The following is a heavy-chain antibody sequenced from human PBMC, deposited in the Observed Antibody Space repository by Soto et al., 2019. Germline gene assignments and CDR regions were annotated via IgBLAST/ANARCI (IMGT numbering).Heavy chain of an antibody. CDR2: ISYDGSNK. J-gene: IGHJ3*02. CDR3: AKDRSGSYLYAFDI. CDR1: GFTFSSYG. D-gene: IGHD1-26*01. Sequence: GGSLRLSCAASGFTFSSYGMHWVRQAPGKGLEWVAVISYDGSNKYYADSVKGRFTISRDNSKNTLYLQMNSLRAEDTAVYYCAKDRSGSYLYAFDIWGQGTMVTVSS. V-gene: IGHV3-30*18.